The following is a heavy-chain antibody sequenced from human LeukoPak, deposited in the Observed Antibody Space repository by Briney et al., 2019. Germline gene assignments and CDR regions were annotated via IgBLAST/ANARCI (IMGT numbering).Heavy chain of an antibody. CDR1: GFTFSSYG. Sequence: GGSLRLSCAASGFTFSSYGMHWVRQAPGKGLEWVAVIWFDGSTKYYGDSVKGRFTISRDNSRDTPYLQMNSLRAEDTAVYYCATLPRTYGPLDYWGQGTLVTVSS. CDR3: ATLPRTYGPLDY. J-gene: IGHJ4*02. V-gene: IGHV3-33*03. D-gene: IGHD1-7*01. CDR2: IWFDGSTK.